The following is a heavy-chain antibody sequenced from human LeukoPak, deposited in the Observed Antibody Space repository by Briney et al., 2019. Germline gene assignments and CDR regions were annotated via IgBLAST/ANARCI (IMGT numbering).Heavy chain of an antibody. V-gene: IGHV3-23*01. CDR3: AKEQRIRHCSEGVCMEGYYFDY. CDR1: GFNFNMFA. J-gene: IGHJ4*02. D-gene: IGHD2-8*01. Sequence: GGSLRLSCTGSGFNFNMFAMNWVRQAPGQGLEWVSGLSRGGGTTNYADSVKGRFAISRDKSKNMVFLQMNSLRPEDTAVYYCAKEQRIRHCSEGVCMEGYYFDYWGQGSLVTVSS. CDR2: LSRGGGTT.